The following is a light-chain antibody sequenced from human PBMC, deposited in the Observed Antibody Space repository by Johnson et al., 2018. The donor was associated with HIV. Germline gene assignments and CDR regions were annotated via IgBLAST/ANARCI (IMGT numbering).Light chain of an antibody. J-gene: IGLJ1*01. CDR2: ENH. Sequence: QSVLTQPPSVSSAPGQKVTISCSGSSSNIGSNYVSWYQQLPGTAPKLLIYENHKRPSGIPDRFSGSKSATSATLGITGLQPGDEADYYWATWHSSLTSGGVFGTGTKVTVL. CDR1: SSNIGSNY. CDR3: ATWHSSLTSGGV. V-gene: IGLV1-51*02.